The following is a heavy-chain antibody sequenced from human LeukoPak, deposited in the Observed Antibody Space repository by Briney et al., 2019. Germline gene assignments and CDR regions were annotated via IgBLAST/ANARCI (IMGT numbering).Heavy chain of an antibody. CDR3: ARGYYDSTGYYYPSFDY. Sequence: SETLSLTCSVSGGSISNYYWNWIRQPAGKGLEWIARMHSSGSTNYNPSLKSRVTMSVDTSKNQFSLKLRSVTAADTAVYYCARGYYDSTGYYYPSFDYWGQGTLVTVSS. D-gene: IGHD3-22*01. CDR2: MHSSGST. CDR1: GGSISNYY. J-gene: IGHJ4*02. V-gene: IGHV4-4*07.